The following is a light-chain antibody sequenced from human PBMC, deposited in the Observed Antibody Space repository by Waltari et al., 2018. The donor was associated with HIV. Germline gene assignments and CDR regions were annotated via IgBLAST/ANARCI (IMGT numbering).Light chain of an antibody. J-gene: IGLJ1*01. CDR3: CTFAGSSTPVV. V-gene: IGLV2-23*02. CDR1: SSDVGTYDL. CDR2: EVT. Sequence: QSALTQPASVSGSPGQSITISCTGASSDVGTYDLVSWYQHLPGKAPKLMIYEVTKRPSGVSNRFSGSQSGNTASLTISGLQTDDEADYYCCTFAGSSTPVVFGFGTKVTVL.